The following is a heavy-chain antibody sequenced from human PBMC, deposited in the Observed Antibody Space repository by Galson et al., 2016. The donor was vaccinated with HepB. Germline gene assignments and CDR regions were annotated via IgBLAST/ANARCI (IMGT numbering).Heavy chain of an antibody. V-gene: IGHV3-21*01. CDR2: ISSSSSYI. CDR3: ARALRYFDWSLTRKANAFDI. J-gene: IGHJ3*02. CDR1: GFTFSSYS. D-gene: IGHD3-9*01. Sequence: SLRLSCAASGFTFSSYSMNWVRQAPGKGLEWVSSISSSSSYIYYADSVKGRFTISSDNAKNSLYLQMNSLRAEDTAVYYCARALRYFDWSLTRKANAFDIWGQGTMVTVSS.